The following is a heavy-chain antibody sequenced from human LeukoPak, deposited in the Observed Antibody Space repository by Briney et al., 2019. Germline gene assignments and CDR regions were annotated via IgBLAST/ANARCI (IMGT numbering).Heavy chain of an antibody. Sequence: GASVKVSCKASGGTFSSYAISWVRQAPGQGLEWMGGIIPIFGTANYAQKFQGRVTITADKSTSTAYMELSSLRSEDTAVYYCASSSASYYYDSSGLSAFDIWGQGTMVTVSS. CDR3: ASSSASYYYDSSGLSAFDI. D-gene: IGHD3-22*01. CDR1: GGTFSSYA. V-gene: IGHV1-69*06. J-gene: IGHJ3*02. CDR2: IIPIFGTA.